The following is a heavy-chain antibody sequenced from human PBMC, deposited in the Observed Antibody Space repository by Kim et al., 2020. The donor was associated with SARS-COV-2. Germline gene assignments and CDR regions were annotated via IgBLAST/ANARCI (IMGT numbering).Heavy chain of an antibody. CDR1: GGSISSGGYY. CDR2: IYYSGGT. CDR3: TTDSGYSSFFDY. J-gene: IGHJ4*02. V-gene: IGHV4-31*03. D-gene: IGHD2-21*01. Sequence: SETLSLTCTVSGGSISSGGYYWSWIRQHPGKGLEWIGYIYYSGGTYYNPSPKCRVTLSVDTSMYQFSLKLSSAPAPDTAVYSCTTDSGYSSFFDYCGRGT.